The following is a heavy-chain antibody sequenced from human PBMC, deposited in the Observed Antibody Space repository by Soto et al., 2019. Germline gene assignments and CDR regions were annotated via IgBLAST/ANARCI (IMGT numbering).Heavy chain of an antibody. CDR2: IYFTGIT. V-gene: IGHV4-31*03. Sequence: SETLSLTCTVSSGSLSSGGYYWNWIRQHPVKGLEWIGYIYFTGITYSTPSLKSRVTLSVDTSKSQFSLELRSVTAADTAIYYCESAPPYHKVKWFDLWGPGVLVTVSS. CDR1: SGSLSSGGYY. J-gene: IGHJ5*02. CDR3: ESAPPYHKVKWFDL.